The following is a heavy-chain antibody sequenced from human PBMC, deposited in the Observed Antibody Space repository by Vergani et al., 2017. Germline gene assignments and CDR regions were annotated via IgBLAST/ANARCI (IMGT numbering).Heavy chain of an antibody. J-gene: IGHJ5*02. CDR3: ARGTPRTIVPRGNWFDP. CDR2: IFYSGST. D-gene: IGHD2-2*01. CDR1: GGSISSGDSY. Sequence: QVQLQESGPGLVKPSQTLSLTCTVSGGSISSGDSYWSWIRQPPGKGLEWIGYIFYSGSTYYNPSLKSRVTISVDTSRNQFSLKLSSVTAADTAVYYCARGTPRTIVPRGNWFDPWGQGTLVTVSS. V-gene: IGHV4-30-4*08.